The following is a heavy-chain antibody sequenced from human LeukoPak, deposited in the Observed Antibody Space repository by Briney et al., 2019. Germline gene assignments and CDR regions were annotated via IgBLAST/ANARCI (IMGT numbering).Heavy chain of an antibody. V-gene: IGHV4-34*01. D-gene: IGHD5/OR15-5a*01. CDR2: INHSGSA. J-gene: IGHJ4*02. CDR1: GESFSGYY. Sequence: SETLSLTCAVYGESFSGYYWSWIRQPPGKGLEWIGEINHSGSANYNPSLKSRVTISLDTSKNQFSLKPSSVTAADTAVYYCTRSVYDTLRPLDYWGQGTLVTVSS. CDR3: TRSVYDTLRPLDY.